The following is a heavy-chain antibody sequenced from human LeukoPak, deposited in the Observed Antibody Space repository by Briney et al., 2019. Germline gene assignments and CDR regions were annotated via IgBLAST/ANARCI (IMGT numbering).Heavy chain of an antibody. CDR2: IYSSGTS. CDR1: GVSISSTTYY. D-gene: IGHD3-10*01. Sequence: SETLSLTCTVSGVSISSTTYYWGWVRQPPGKELEWIGSIYSSGTSYYNPSLKSRVTISVDTSKNQFSLRLSSVTAADTAVDYCARDRYYYGSESYYFDYWGQGTLVTVSS. CDR3: ARDRYYYGSESYYFDY. J-gene: IGHJ4*02. V-gene: IGHV4-39*07.